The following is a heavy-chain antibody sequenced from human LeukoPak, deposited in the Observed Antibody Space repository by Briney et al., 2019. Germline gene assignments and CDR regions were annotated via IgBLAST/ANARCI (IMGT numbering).Heavy chain of an antibody. J-gene: IGHJ5*02. V-gene: IGHV4-61*08. CDR2: IYYSGST. CDR3: ARERGGYYSEYNWFDP. CDR1: GGSISSGGYY. Sequence: SETLSLTCTVSGGSISSGGYYWSWIRQPPGKGLEWIGYIYYSGSTNYNPSLKSRVTISVDTSKNQFSLKLSSVTAADTAVYYCARERGGYYSEYNWFDPWGQGTLVTVSS. D-gene: IGHD3-22*01.